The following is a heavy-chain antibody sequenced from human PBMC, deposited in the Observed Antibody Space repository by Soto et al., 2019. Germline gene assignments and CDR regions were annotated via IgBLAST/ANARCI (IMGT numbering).Heavy chain of an antibody. J-gene: IGHJ5*02. D-gene: IGHD3-16*01. V-gene: IGHV1-18*01. Sequence: QVQLVQSGGEVKKPGASVKVSCKASGYIFTNNGITWVRQAPGQGLEWMGWITVDNGNTNNAQTFHDRRAMTRATSSNTAYMVLRSLRSDDTTAYYCARGGEAVNHSNWFDPWGQGTLVTVSS. CDR3: ARGGEAVNHSNWFDP. CDR1: GYIFTNNG. CDR2: ITVDNGNT.